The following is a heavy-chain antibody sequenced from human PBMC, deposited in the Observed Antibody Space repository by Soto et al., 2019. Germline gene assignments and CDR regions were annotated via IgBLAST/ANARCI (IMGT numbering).Heavy chain of an antibody. Sequence: SETLSLTCTVSGGSVSSGSYYWSWIRQPPGKGLEWIGYIYYSGSTNYSPSLKSRVTISVDTSKNQFSLKLSSVTAADTAVYYCARDLVVPAAGTYYFDYWGQGTLVTVSS. CDR3: ARDLVVPAAGTYYFDY. CDR2: IYYSGST. CDR1: GGSVSSGSYY. J-gene: IGHJ4*02. D-gene: IGHD2-2*01. V-gene: IGHV4-61*01.